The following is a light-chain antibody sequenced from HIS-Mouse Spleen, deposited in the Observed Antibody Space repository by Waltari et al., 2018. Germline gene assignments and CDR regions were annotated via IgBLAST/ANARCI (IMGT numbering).Light chain of an antibody. V-gene: IGKV1-5*03. CDR1: QSISSW. Sequence: DIQMTQSPSTRSASVGDRVTITCRASQSISSWLAWYQQKPGKAPKLLIYKAYSLESGVPYRFSGSGSGTEFTLTISSLQPDDFATYYCQQYNSYPYTFGQGTKLEIK. J-gene: IGKJ2*01. CDR2: KAY. CDR3: QQYNSYPYT.